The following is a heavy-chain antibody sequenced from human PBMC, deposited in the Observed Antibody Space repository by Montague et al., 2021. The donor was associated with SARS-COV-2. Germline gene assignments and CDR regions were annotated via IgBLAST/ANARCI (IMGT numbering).Heavy chain of an antibody. V-gene: IGHV3-48*02. CDR1: GFTFSSYN. D-gene: IGHD1-26*01. J-gene: IGHJ6*02. Sequence: SLRLSCAASGFTFSSYNMNWVRQAPGKGLEWVSYISSSSSTIYYADSEKGRFTISRDNAKDSLYLQMNSLRDEDTAVFYCARVVGPTSYYYYGMDVWGQGTTVTVSS. CDR2: ISSSSSTI. CDR3: ARVVGPTSYYYYGMDV.